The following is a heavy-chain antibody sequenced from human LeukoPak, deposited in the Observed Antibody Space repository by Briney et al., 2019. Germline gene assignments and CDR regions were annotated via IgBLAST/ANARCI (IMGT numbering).Heavy chain of an antibody. Sequence: GGSLRLSCAASGFTFSDYYMSWIRQAPGKGLEWVSYISSSGSTIYYADSMEGRFTISRDNAKNSLYLQTNSLRAEDTAVYYCARDRVTGYYDSSGYLFFWGQGTLVTVSS. J-gene: IGHJ4*02. D-gene: IGHD3-22*01. CDR2: ISSSGSTI. V-gene: IGHV3-11*01. CDR3: ARDRVTGYYDSSGYLFF. CDR1: GFTFSDYY.